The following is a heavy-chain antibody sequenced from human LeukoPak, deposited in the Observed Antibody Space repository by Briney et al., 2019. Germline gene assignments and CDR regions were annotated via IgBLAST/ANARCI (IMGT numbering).Heavy chain of an antibody. CDR3: ARALPYESSGYFFDY. CDR1: GDTFTSYD. J-gene: IGHJ4*02. CDR2: MNPNSGNT. V-gene: IGHV1-8*01. Sequence: ASVKDSCKASGDTFTSYDINWGRQATGQGLEWMGRMNPNSGNTGYAQKFQGRVTMTRNTSISTAYMELSSLRSEDTAVYYCARALPYESSGYFFDYWGQGTLVTVSS. D-gene: IGHD3-22*01.